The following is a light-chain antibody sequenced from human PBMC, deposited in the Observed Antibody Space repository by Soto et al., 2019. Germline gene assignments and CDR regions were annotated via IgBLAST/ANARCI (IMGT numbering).Light chain of an antibody. CDR2: AIS. CDR1: QTITNS. J-gene: IGKJ1*01. V-gene: IGKV1-39*01. Sequence: DIQMTQSPSSLSASVGDRVTITCRTSQTITNSLSWYQQKPGEAPKLLIYAISNLQSGVPSRFSGSGSGTDFTLTISSLQPEDFATYLCQQSQTAPWTFGQGTEVAVK. CDR3: QQSQTAPWT.